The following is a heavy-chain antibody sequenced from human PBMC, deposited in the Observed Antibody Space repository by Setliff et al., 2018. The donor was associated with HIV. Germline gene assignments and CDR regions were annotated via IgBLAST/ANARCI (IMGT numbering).Heavy chain of an antibody. Sequence: KASETLSLTCTVSGGSISSSTYYWGWIRRPPGKGLEWIGSIYYSGSTYYNPTLKSRVSMSMDTSRNQFSLKLSSVTAADTAIYYCVRRKSELRLISDYMDVWGKGTTVTVSS. D-gene: IGHD3-10*01. CDR2: IYYSGST. V-gene: IGHV4-39*01. CDR1: GGSISSSTYY. CDR3: VRRKSELRLISDYMDV. J-gene: IGHJ6*03.